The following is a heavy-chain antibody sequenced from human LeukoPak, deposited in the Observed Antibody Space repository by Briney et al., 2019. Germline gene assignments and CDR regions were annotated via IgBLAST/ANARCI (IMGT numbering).Heavy chain of an antibody. D-gene: IGHD1-26*01. J-gene: IGHJ3*02. CDR1: GYRFTSYW. CDR3: ARRRGRYSGDAFDI. Sequence: GESLKISCKGSGYRFTSYWIGWVRQMPGKGLEWMGFVYPGDSDTRYSPSFQGQVTISADKSMSTAYLQWSSLKASDTAMYYCARRRGRYSGDAFDIWGQGTMVTVSS. CDR2: VYPGDSDT. V-gene: IGHV5-51*01.